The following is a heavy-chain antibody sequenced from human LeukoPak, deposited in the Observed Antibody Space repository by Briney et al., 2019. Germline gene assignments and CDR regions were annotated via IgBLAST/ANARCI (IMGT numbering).Heavy chain of an antibody. D-gene: IGHD1-26*01. J-gene: IGHJ3*02. CDR1: GYRFTSYW. CDR3: ARRRGRYSGDAFDI. Sequence: GESLKISCKGSGYRFTSYWIGWVRQMPGKGLEWMGFVYPGDSDTRYSPSFQGQVTISADKSMSTAYLQWSSLKASDTAMYYCARRRGRYSGDAFDIWGQGTMVTVSS. CDR2: VYPGDSDT. V-gene: IGHV5-51*01.